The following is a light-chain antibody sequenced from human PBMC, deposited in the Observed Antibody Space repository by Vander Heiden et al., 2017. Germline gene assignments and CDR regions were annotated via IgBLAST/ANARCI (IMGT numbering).Light chain of an antibody. CDR1: KGISSY. CDR3: QQSNSTPGT. V-gene: IGKV1-39*01. J-gene: IGKJ3*01. CDR2: AAS. Sequence: DIQMTQSASSLSASVGDRVNITGRRSKGISSYLNWDQQKPGKAPRLLIYAASRWQSGVPYRFSGSGSGTDFTLTSSRMQHEDFANYYRQQSNSTPGTFGPGTKVEIK.